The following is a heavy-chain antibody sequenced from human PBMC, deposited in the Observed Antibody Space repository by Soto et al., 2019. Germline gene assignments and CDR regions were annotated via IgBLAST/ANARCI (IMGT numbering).Heavy chain of an antibody. D-gene: IGHD2-2*01. Sequence: QVQLVESGGGVVQPGRSLRLSCAASGFTFSSYAMHWVRQAPGKGLEWVAVISYDGSNKYYADSVKGRFTISRDNSKNTLYLQMNSLRAEDTAVYYCARSAHVVIVVPAAMEFDYWGQGTLVTVSS. V-gene: IGHV3-30-3*01. CDR2: ISYDGSNK. CDR3: ARSAHVVIVVPAAMEFDY. CDR1: GFTFSSYA. J-gene: IGHJ4*02.